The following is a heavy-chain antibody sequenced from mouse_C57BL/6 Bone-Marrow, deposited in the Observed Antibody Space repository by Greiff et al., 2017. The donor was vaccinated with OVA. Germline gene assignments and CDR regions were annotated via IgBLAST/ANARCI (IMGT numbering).Heavy chain of an antibody. J-gene: IGHJ4*01. Sequence: EVKLQESGGGLVQPGGSLKLSCAASGFTFSDYYMYWVRQTPEKRLEWVAYISNGGGSTYYPDTVKGRFTISRDNAKNTLYLQMSRLKSEDTAMYYCASPRSYYYAMDYWGQGTSVTVSS. CDR1: GFTFSDYY. CDR3: ASPRSYYYAMDY. CDR2: ISNGGGST. V-gene: IGHV5-12*01.